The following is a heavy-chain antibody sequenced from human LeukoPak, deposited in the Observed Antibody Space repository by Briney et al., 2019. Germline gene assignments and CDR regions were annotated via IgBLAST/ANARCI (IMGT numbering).Heavy chain of an antibody. D-gene: IGHD3-10*01. J-gene: IGHJ3*02. CDR1: GINFNTNW. CDR3: ARGRDYGYYASGSWVRAFDI. V-gene: IGHV3-7*03. Sequence: GGSLRLSCAASGINFNTNWMSWVRQAPGKGLEWVANIKEDGSEKYYVDSVKGRFTISRDNAMNSLYLQMNSLRVEDTAVYYCARGRDYGYYASGSWVRAFDIWGQGRMVTVSS. CDR2: IKEDGSEK.